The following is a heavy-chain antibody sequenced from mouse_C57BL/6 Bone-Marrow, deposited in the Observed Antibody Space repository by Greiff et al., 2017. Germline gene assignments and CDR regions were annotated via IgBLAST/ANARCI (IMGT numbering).Heavy chain of an antibody. D-gene: IGHD1-1*01. CDR2: ISSGGSYT. Sequence: EVQLKESGGDLVKPGGSLKLSCAASGFTFSSYGMSWVRQTPDKRLEWVATISSGGSYTYYPDSVKGRFTISRDNAKNTLYLQMSSLKSEDTAMYYCARIYSWYFDVWAQGPRSPSPQ. CDR1: GFTFSSYG. V-gene: IGHV5-6*01. J-gene: IGHJ1*03. CDR3: ARIYSWYFDV.